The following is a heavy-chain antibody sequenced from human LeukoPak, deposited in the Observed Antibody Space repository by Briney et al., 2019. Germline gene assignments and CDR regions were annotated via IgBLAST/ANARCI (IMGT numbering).Heavy chain of an antibody. D-gene: IGHD3-10*01. CDR2: ISSSSSYI. CDR3: ARGGPNYGDAPPDY. Sequence: GGSLRLSCAASGFTFSSYSMNWVRQAPGKGLEWVSSISSSSSYIYYADSVKGRFTISRDNAKNSLCLQMNSLRAEDTAVYYCARGGPNYGDAPPDYWGQGTLVTVSS. J-gene: IGHJ4*02. V-gene: IGHV3-21*01. CDR1: GFTFSSYS.